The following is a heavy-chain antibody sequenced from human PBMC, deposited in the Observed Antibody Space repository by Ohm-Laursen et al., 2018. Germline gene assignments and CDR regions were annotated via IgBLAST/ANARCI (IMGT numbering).Heavy chain of an antibody. J-gene: IGHJ4*02. CDR2: MNPNSGNT. Sequence: GASVKVSCKASGYTFTSYDINWVRQATGQGLEWMGWMNPNSGNTGYAQKFQGRVTMTTDTSTSTVYMELSSLRSEDTAVYYCARRYSSSSHYFDYWGQGTLVTVSS. V-gene: IGHV1-8*01. CDR3: ARRYSSSSHYFDY. CDR1: GYTFTSYD. D-gene: IGHD6-6*01.